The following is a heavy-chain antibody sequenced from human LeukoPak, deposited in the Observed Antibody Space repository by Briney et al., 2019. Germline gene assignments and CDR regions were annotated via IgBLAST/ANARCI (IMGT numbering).Heavy chain of an antibody. CDR3: AKFRADSSGWPFDY. V-gene: IGHV3-23*01. J-gene: IGHJ4*02. Sequence: GGSLRLSCAASAFTFSIYASGWVSQAAGKGLGWVSSISGTSGNTHYADSVKGRFAISRDNSKDTLYLQMNSLRAEDTAIYYCAKFRADSSGWPFDYWGQGTLVNVSS. CDR2: ISGTSGNT. CDR1: AFTFSIYA. D-gene: IGHD6-19*01.